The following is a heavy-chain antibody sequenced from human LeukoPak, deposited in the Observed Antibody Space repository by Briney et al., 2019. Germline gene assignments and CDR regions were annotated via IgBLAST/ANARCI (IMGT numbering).Heavy chain of an antibody. Sequence: GGSLRLSCAASGFTFSSYGMHWVRQAPGKGLEWVAVIWYDGSNKYYAGSVKGRSTISRDNSKNTLYLQMNSLRAEDTAVYYCARDGMSYGHGSSDYWGQGTLVTVSS. V-gene: IGHV3-33*01. J-gene: IGHJ4*02. CDR3: ARDGMSYGHGSSDY. D-gene: IGHD5-18*01. CDR2: IWYDGSNK. CDR1: GFTFSSYG.